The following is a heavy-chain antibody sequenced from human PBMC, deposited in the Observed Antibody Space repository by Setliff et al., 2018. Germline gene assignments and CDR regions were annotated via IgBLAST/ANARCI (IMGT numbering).Heavy chain of an antibody. J-gene: IGHJ4*02. D-gene: IGHD4-4*01. CDR1: GYSLSNYV. CDR3: ARPGGFCDSNGCWDGYFDS. Sequence: ASVKVSCKASGYSLSNYVMNWVRQAPGQGLEWMGWINTKTGDPSYAQGYTGRFAFSLDTSDSTTYLDISTLKASDTAMYYCARPGGFCDSNGCWDGYFDSWGQGTPVTSPQ. V-gene: IGHV7-4-1*02. CDR2: INTKTGDP.